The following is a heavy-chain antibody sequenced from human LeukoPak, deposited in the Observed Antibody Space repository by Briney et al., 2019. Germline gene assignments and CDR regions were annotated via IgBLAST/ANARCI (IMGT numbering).Heavy chain of an antibody. CDR2: ISSSSSYI. D-gene: IGHD3-22*01. V-gene: IGHV3-21*01. CDR3: AREDYDTDDYYGMDV. J-gene: IGHJ6*02. Sequence: GGSLRLSCAASGFTSSSYSMNWVRQAPGKGLEWVSSISSSSSYIYYADSVKGRFTISRDNAKNSLYLQMNSLRAEDTAVYYCAREDYDTDDYYGMDVWGQGTTVTVSS. CDR1: GFTSSSYS.